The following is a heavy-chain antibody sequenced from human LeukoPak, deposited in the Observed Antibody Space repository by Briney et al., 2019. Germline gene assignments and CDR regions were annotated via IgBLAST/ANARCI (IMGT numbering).Heavy chain of an antibody. CDR2: IYYSGST. J-gene: IGHJ3*02. CDR3: ARQSVAGTMEAFDI. V-gene: IGHV4-39*01. Sequence: SETLSLTCTVSGGSISSSSYYWGWIRQPPGQGLECIGSIYYSGSTYYNPSLKSRVTISVDTSKNQFSLKLSSVTAADTAVYYCARQSVAGTMEAFDIWGQGTMVTVSS. D-gene: IGHD6-19*01. CDR1: GGSISSSSYY.